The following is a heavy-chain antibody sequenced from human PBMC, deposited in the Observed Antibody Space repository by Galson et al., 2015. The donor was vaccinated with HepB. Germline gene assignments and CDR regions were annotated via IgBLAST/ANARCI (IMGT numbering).Heavy chain of an antibody. D-gene: IGHD1-7*01. CDR3: AGDVSIGTTGYGMDV. Sequence: QSGAEVKKPGESLRISCKGSGYRFTSQWISWVRQMPGKGLEWMGTIHPSDSYINYSPSFQGHVAISVDKSISTAYLQWNSLKASDTAIYYCAGDVSIGTTGYGMDVWGQGTTVTVSS. V-gene: IGHV5-10-1*01. J-gene: IGHJ6*02. CDR1: GYRFTSQW. CDR2: IHPSDSYI.